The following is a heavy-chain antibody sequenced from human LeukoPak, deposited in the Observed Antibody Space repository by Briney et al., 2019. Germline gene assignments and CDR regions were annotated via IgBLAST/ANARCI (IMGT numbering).Heavy chain of an antibody. V-gene: IGHV3-21*01. CDR3: ARFRCSSTSCYSIGYYYGMDV. Sequence: GGSLRLSCAASGFTFSSYSMNWVRQAPGKGLEWVSSISSSSSYIYYADSVKGRFTISRDNAKNSLYLQMNSLRAGDTAVYYCARFRCSSTSCYSIGYYYGMDVWGQGTTVTVSS. J-gene: IGHJ6*02. CDR1: GFTFSSYS. CDR2: ISSSSSYI. D-gene: IGHD2-2*02.